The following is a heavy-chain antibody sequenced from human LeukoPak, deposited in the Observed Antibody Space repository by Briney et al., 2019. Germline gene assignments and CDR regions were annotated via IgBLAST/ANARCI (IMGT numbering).Heavy chain of an antibody. Sequence: GGSLRLSCTAAGFTFSDYAMTWVRQAPGKGLEWFSAIGATGYSTYYADSVKGRFTISRDNSKNTMYLQVNVLRADDTAVYFCAKLTGGPNAQDGFDTWGQGTMVTVSS. J-gene: IGHJ3*02. CDR1: GFTFSDYA. CDR2: IGATGYST. D-gene: IGHD2-15*01. CDR3: AKLTGGPNAQDGFDT. V-gene: IGHV3-23*01.